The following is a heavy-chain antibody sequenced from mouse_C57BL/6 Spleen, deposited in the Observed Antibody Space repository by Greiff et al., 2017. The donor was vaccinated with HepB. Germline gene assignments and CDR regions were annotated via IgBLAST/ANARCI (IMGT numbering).Heavy chain of an antibody. V-gene: IGHV1-69*01. Sequence: QVQLQQPGAELVMPGASVKLSCKASGYTFTSYWMHWVKQRPGQGLEWIGEIDPSDSYTNYNQKFKGKSTLTVDKSSSTAYMQLSSLTSEDSAVYYCARGGSTTAVSYYAMDYWGQGTSVTVSS. CDR3: ARGGSTTAVSYYAMDY. D-gene: IGHD1-1*01. CDR1: GYTFTSYW. J-gene: IGHJ4*01. CDR2: IDPSDSYT.